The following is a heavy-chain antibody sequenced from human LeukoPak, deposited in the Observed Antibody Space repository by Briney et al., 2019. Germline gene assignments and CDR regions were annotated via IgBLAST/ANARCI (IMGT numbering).Heavy chain of an antibody. V-gene: IGHV3-74*01. CDR2: IHSDGITT. D-gene: IGHD6-19*01. CDR3: AKTLAGWSTVAGFDY. CDR1: GFTFSSYW. J-gene: IGHJ4*02. Sequence: GGSLRLSCAASGFTFSSYWMHWVRQAPGKGLVWVSRIHSDGITTSYADSVKGRFTISRDNSKNTLYLQMNSLRAEDTAVYYCAKTLAGWSTVAGFDYWGQGTLVTVSS.